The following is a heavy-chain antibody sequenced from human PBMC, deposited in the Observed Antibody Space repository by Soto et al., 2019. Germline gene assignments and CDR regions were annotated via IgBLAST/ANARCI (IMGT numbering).Heavy chain of an antibody. V-gene: IGHV4-38-2*02. CDR3: ARDFPYCTTTNCQGWFDP. CDR1: GYSISSGYY. D-gene: IGHD2-2*01. J-gene: IGHJ5*02. Sequence: SETLSLTCDVSGYSISSGYYWGWIRQPPGKGLEWIGSIYHTGRTYYNLSLKRRVTISVDTSNNQFSLKLSSVAAADTAVYYCARDFPYCTTTNCQGWFDPWGQGTLVTVSS. CDR2: IYHTGRT.